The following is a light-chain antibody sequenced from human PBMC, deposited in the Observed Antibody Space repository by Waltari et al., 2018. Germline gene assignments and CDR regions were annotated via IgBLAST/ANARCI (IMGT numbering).Light chain of an antibody. CDR2: DVS. V-gene: IGLV2-14*03. CDR1: STDIGAHDF. J-gene: IGLJ2*01. Sequence: QSALTQPASVSGSPGQSIAISCSGSSTDIGAHDFVSWYQQHPGIAPKLIIFDVSSRPSGISYRFAGSKSGNTASLTISGLQAEDEADYYCSSYTSSSTPVVFGGGTKLTVL. CDR3: SSYTSSSTPVV.